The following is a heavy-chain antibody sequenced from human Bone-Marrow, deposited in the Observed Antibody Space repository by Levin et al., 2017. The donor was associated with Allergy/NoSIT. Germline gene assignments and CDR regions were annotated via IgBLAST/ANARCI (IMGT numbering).Heavy chain of an antibody. CDR2: ITGSGGST. J-gene: IGHJ6*02. D-gene: IGHD2-15*01. Sequence: LSLTCAASGFTFSTSAMSWVRHSAVKGLEWVSTITGSGGSTYYADSVKGRFTISRDNSKNTLYLQMTSLRAEDTAVYYCAKSGFCSSSSCYRFYYYDGMDVWGQGTTVTVSS. CDR3: AKSGFCSSSSCYRFYYYDGMDV. V-gene: IGHV3-23*01. CDR1: GFTFSTSA.